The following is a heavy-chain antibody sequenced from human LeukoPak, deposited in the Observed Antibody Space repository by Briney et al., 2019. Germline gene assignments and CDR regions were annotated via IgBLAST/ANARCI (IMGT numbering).Heavy chain of an antibody. CDR1: VYTFTSYG. CDR3: ARDFHCSGGSCLDAFDI. D-gene: IGHD2-15*01. CDR2: IKTYNGKR. Sequence: ASVNVSYTASVYTFTSYGISWVRQAPGQGVEGMGGIKTYNGKRIYTQKLQCRVTMTTDTSTSTAYMELRSLRSDDTAVYYCARDFHCSGGSCLDAFDIWGQGTMVTVSS. V-gene: IGHV1-18*01. J-gene: IGHJ3*02.